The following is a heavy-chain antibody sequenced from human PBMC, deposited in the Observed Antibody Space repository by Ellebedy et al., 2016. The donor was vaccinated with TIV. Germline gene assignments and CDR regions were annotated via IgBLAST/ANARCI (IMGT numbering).Heavy chain of an antibody. Sequence: GESLKISXAASGFTFSSYAMHWVRTAPGKGLEWVAVISYDGSNKYYADSVKGRFTIARDNSKNTLYLQMTSLRAEDTAVYYCAKDTEVKAYCGGDCPPPYGMDVWGQGTTVTVSS. CDR3: AKDTEVKAYCGGDCPPPYGMDV. V-gene: IGHV3-30-3*01. J-gene: IGHJ6*02. CDR2: ISYDGSNK. CDR1: GFTFSSYA. D-gene: IGHD2-21*02.